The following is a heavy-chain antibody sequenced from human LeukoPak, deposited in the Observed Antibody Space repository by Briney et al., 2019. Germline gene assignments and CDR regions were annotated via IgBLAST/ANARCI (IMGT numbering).Heavy chain of an antibody. J-gene: IGHJ5*01. CDR1: GGSFSGYY. Sequence: PSETLSLTCRVYGGSFSGYYWSWIRQPPGKGLEWIGEVNYSGSINYNPSLKSRVIISVDTSKNQFSLKLKSVTAADTAVYYCASYRYGYRGMDSWGQGTQVAVSS. V-gene: IGHV4-34*01. CDR3: ASYRYGYRGMDS. D-gene: IGHD5-12*01. CDR2: VNYSGSI.